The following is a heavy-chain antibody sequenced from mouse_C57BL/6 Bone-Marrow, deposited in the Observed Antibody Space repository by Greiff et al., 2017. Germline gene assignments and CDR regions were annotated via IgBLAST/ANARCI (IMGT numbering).Heavy chain of an antibody. Sequence: VQLQQSGAELVRPGASVKLSCTASGFNIKDDYMHWVKQRPEQGLEWIGWIDPESGDTEYASKFQGKATITADTSSNTAYLQLSSLTSEDTAVYYCTTIYYGYALFAYWGQGTLVTVSA. CDR1: GFNIKDDY. D-gene: IGHD2-2*01. CDR3: TTIYYGYALFAY. CDR2: IDPESGDT. J-gene: IGHJ3*01. V-gene: IGHV14-4*01.